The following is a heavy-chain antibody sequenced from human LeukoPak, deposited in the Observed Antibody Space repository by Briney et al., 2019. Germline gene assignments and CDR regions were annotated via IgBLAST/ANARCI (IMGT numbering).Heavy chain of an antibody. CDR3: ARKGYGSDAFDI. CDR1: GFTLSSYE. Sequence: GGSLRLSCAASGFTLSSYEMNWVRQAPGKGLEWVSSISSSSSYIYYADSVKGRFTISRDNAKNSLYLQMNSLRAEDTAVYYCARKGYGSDAFDIWGQGTMVTVSS. D-gene: IGHD5-12*01. V-gene: IGHV3-21*01. CDR2: ISSSSSYI. J-gene: IGHJ3*02.